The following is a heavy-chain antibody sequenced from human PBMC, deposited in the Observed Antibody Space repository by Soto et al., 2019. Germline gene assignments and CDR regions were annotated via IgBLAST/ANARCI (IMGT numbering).Heavy chain of an antibody. D-gene: IGHD4-17*01. CDR1: NGSISSSNW. CDR3: AKDYDEGGTYSPYS. Sequence: QVQLQESGPGLVKPSGTLSLTCGVSNGSISSSNWWTWVRQPPGKGLEWIGEIYHSGGTNYSPSLKGRVTISVDKSRNQFSLNLSSVTAADTAVYYCAKDYDEGGTYSPYSWGQGTLVTVSS. CDR2: IYHSGGT. V-gene: IGHV4-4*02. J-gene: IGHJ4*02.